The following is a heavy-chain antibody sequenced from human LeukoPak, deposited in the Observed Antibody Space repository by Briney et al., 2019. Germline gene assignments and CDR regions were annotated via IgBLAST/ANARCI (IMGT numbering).Heavy chain of an antibody. CDR2: MNPNSGDT. D-gene: IGHD5-18*01. V-gene: IGHV1-8*01. CDR3: ARTRGYSLGYSDY. CDR1: GYTFTSYD. J-gene: IGHJ4*02. Sequence: GASVTVSCKTSGYTFTSYDINWVRQAPGQGLEWMGWMNPNSGDTGYAQKFQDRVTMTRNTSKSTAYMELRGLSSEDTAVYYCARTRGYSLGYSDYWGQGALVIVSS.